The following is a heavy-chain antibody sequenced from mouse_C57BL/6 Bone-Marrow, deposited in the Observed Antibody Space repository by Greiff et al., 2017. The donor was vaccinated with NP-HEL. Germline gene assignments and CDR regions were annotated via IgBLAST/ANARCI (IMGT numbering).Heavy chain of an antibody. J-gene: IGHJ3*01. CDR1: GYTFTDYN. V-gene: IGHV1-22*01. CDR3: ARLLSSNYDWFAY. CDR2: INPNNGGT. Sequence: VQLQQSGPELVKPGASVKMSCKASGYTFTDYNMHWVKQSHGKSLEWIGYINPNNGGTSYNQKFKGKATLTVNKSSSTAYMELRSLTSEDSAVYYCARLLSSNYDWFAYWGQGTLVTVSA. D-gene: IGHD2-5*01.